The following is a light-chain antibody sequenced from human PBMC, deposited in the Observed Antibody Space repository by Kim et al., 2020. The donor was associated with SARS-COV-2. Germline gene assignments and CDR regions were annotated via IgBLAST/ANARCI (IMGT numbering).Light chain of an antibody. CDR1: KLGANY. Sequence: SYELTQPPSVSVSPGQTASITCSGEKLGANYACWYQQKPGQSPVLVIYQDSKRPSGIPERFSGSNCGNTATLTISGTQAMDEADYYCQAWDSSTAVFGGG. CDR2: QDS. CDR3: QAWDSSTAV. J-gene: IGLJ2*01. V-gene: IGLV3-1*01.